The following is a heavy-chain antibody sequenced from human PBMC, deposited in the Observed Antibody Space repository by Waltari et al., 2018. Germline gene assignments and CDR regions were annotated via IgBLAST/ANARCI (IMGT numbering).Heavy chain of an antibody. Sequence: EVQLVESGGGLVQPGGSLRLYCAASGFTFSSYSMNWVRQAPGKGLEWVSYISSSSSTIYYADSVKGRFTISRDNAKNSLYLQMNSLRAEDTAVYYCARVGAVLDYWGQGTLVTVSS. D-gene: IGHD1-26*01. CDR1: GFTFSSYS. CDR3: ARVGAVLDY. V-gene: IGHV3-48*01. CDR2: ISSSSSTI. J-gene: IGHJ4*02.